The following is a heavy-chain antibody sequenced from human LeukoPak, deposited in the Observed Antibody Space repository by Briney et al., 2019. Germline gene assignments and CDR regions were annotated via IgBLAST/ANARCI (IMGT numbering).Heavy chain of an antibody. D-gene: IGHD3-10*01. CDR3: AQRDGSGSYWAQHYYYYYGMDV. V-gene: IGHV3-23*01. J-gene: IGHJ6*02. Sequence: GGSLRLSCAASGFTFSSYCMSWVRQAPGKGLEWVSAISGSGGSTYYAESVKGRFTISRDNSKNTLYLQMNSLRAEDTAVYYCAQRDGSGSYWAQHYYYYYGMDVWGQGTTVTVSS. CDR2: ISGSGGST. CDR1: GFTFSSYC.